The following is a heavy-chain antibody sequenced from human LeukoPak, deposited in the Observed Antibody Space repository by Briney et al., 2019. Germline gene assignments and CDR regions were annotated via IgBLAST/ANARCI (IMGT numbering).Heavy chain of an antibody. CDR3: AKEGLTGYYDSSSFDC. V-gene: IGHV3-23*01. J-gene: IGHJ4*02. Sequence: GGSLRLSCAASGFTFSSYAMSWVRQAPGKGLEWVSAISGSGGSTYYADSVKGRFTISRDNSKNTLYLQMNSLRAEDTAVYYCAKEGLTGYYDSSSFDCWGQGTLVTVSS. D-gene: IGHD3-22*01. CDR1: GFTFSSYA. CDR2: ISGSGGST.